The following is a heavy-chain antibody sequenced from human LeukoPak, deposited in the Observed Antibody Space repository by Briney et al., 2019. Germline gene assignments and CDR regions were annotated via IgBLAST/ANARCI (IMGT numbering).Heavy chain of an antibody. CDR2: ISGSSSHT. D-gene: IGHD2-2*02. Sequence: GGSLRLSCAASGFTFRVYAMSWVRQAPGKGLEWVSGISGSSSHTKDADFERGRFNIHRDNSRNTLFLQLYSLTAEDTAVYYCAKEHDYTNAAPEWGFDSWGQGSLVIVSS. CDR3: AKEHDYTNAAPEWGFDS. CDR1: GFTFRVYA. J-gene: IGHJ4*02. V-gene: IGHV3-23*01.